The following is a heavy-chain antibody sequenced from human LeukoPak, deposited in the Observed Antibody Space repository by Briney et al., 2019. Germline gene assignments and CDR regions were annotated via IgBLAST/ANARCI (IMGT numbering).Heavy chain of an antibody. Sequence: PGGSLRLSCAASGFTFSSYAMSWVRQAPGKGLEWVSVIYSGGSTYYADSVKGRFTISRDNSKNTLYLQMNSLRAEDTAVYYCARDVGRSDAFDIWGQGTMVTVSS. J-gene: IGHJ3*02. D-gene: IGHD2-15*01. V-gene: IGHV3-66*01. CDR3: ARDVGRSDAFDI. CDR2: IYSGGST. CDR1: GFTFSSYA.